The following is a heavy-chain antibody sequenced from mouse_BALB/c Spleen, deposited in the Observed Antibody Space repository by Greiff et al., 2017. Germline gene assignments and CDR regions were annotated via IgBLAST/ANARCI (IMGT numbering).Heavy chain of an antibody. J-gene: IGHJ4*01. V-gene: IGHV3-5*02. CDR1: GISITTGNYR. Sequence: EVKLQESGPGLVKPSQTVSLTCTVTGISITTGNYRWSWIRQFPGNKLEWIGYIYYSGTITYNPSLTSRTTITRDTSKNQFFLEMNSLTAEDTATYYCARDATYYRYDGGYYYAMDYWGQGTSVTVSS. CDR2: IYYSGTI. CDR3: ARDATYYRYDGGYYYAMDY. D-gene: IGHD2-14*01.